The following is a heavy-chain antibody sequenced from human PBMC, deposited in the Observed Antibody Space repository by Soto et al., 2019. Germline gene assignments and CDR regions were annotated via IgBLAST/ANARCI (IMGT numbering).Heavy chain of an antibody. J-gene: IGHJ4*02. CDR1: GGTFSSYR. CDR3: VRGSGAKLSSS. Sequence: SVKVSCKASGGTFSSYRINWVRQAPGQGLEWVGGIVPIYRTADYAQKFQGRVTITADESARTSYMELRSLKSQDTAVYYCVRGSGAKLSSSWGQGTLVTVSS. V-gene: IGHV1-69*13. CDR2: IVPIYRTA. D-gene: IGHD6-13*01.